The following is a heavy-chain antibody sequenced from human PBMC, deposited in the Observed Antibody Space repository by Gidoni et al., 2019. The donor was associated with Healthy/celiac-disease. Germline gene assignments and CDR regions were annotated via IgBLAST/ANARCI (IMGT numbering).Heavy chain of an antibody. CDR1: GFTFDDYA. Sequence: EVQLVESGGGLVQPGRSLRLSCAASGFTFDDYAMHWVRQAPGKGLEWVSGISWNSGSIGYADSVTGRFTISRDNAKNSLYLQMNSLRAEDTALYYCAKDRRLLGDFYYGMDVWGQGTTVTVSS. D-gene: IGHD2-15*01. CDR3: AKDRRLLGDFYYGMDV. J-gene: IGHJ6*02. V-gene: IGHV3-9*01. CDR2: ISWNSGSI.